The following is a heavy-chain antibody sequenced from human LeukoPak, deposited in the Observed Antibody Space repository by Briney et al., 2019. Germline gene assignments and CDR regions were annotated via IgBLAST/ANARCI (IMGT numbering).Heavy chain of an antibody. V-gene: IGHV1-18*01. CDR1: GYTFTSYG. J-gene: IGHJ4*02. D-gene: IGHD5-18*01. CDR2: ISAYNGHT. CDR3: ARQVDTTMALPDY. Sequence: ASVKVSCKASGYTFTSYGISWVRQAPGQALEWMGWISAYNGHTNYAQKFQGRVTMTTDTSTGTAYMELRSLRSGDTGVYYCARQVDTTMALPDYWGQGTLVTVSS.